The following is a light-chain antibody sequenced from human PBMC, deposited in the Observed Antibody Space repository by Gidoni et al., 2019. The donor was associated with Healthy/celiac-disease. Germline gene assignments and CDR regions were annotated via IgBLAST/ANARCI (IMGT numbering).Light chain of an antibody. Sequence: AIRMTQSPSSFSASTGDRVTITCRASQGISSYLAWYQQKPGKAPKLLIYAASTLQSGVPSRFSGSGSGTDFTLTISCLQSEDFATYYGQQDYSYPRVFGGGTKVEIK. J-gene: IGKJ4*01. CDR2: AAS. CDR3: QQDYSYPRV. CDR1: QGISSY. V-gene: IGKV1-8*01.